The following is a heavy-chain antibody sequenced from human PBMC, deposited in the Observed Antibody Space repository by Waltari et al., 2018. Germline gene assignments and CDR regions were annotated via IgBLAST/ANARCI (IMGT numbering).Heavy chain of an antibody. CDR2: INSDGIT. CDR1: GFTFSSYW. D-gene: IGHD5-12*01. CDR3: VRGGDGYGNFEY. J-gene: IGHJ4*02. Sequence: EVQLVESGGGLVQPGGSLRLSYAASGFTFSSYWMHWVRQDPEKGLMCIALINSDGITSFADSVNGRFTISRDNAKNTLYLQLSSLRIEDTAVYYCVRGGDGYGNFEYWGQGILVTVSS. V-gene: IGHV3-74*01.